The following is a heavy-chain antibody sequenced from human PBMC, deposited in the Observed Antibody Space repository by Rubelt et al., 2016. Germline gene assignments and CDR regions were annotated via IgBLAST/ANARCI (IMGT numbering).Heavy chain of an antibody. V-gene: IGHV4-34*02. CDR3: AGGVGFATNPYYRGPFDS. CDR1: TGSFNGYR. Sequence: QAQLQQWGAGLLSPSDTLSLTCAVFTGSFNGYRWSWIRRKSDEGLEWIGEVTHSGDANYNPYLRDRVSISAASSKNQFSLRLTSLTAADTGLYFCAGGVGFATNPYYRGPFDSWGLGTQVTVSS. CDR2: VTHSGDA. J-gene: IGHJ4*02. D-gene: IGHD1-26*01.